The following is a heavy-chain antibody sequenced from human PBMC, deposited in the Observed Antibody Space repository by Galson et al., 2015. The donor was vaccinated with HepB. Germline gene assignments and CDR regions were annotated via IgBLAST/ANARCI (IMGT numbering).Heavy chain of an antibody. J-gene: IGHJ6*02. Sequence: SVKVSCKASGGTFSSYAISWVRQAPGQGLEWMGGIIPIFGTANYAQKFQGRVTITADESTSTAYMELSSLRSEDTAVYYCAKSNIVVVPAAMPYYYYYYGMDVWGQGTTVTVSS. D-gene: IGHD2-2*01. CDR2: IIPIFGTA. V-gene: IGHV1-69*13. CDR1: GGTFSSYA. CDR3: AKSNIVVVPAAMPYYYYYYGMDV.